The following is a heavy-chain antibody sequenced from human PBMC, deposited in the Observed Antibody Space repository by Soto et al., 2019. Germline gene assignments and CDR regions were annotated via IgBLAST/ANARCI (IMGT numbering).Heavy chain of an antibody. CDR3: ARSEVIPWELPGFDF. V-gene: IGHV1-69*02. D-gene: IGHD1-26*01. Sequence: SVKVSCKASGGTFSSYTISWVRQAPGQGLEWMGRIIPILGIANYAQKFQGRVTITADKSTSTAYMELSSLRSEDTAVYYCARSEVIPWELPGFDFWGQGTLVTVSS. J-gene: IGHJ4*02. CDR1: GGTFSSYT. CDR2: IIPILGIA.